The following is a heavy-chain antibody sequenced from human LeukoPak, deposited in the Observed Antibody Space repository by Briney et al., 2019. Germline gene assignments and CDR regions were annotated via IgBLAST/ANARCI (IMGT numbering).Heavy chain of an antibody. V-gene: IGHV4-61*01. Sequence: SETLSLTCTVSGGSVSSGSYYWSWIRQPPGKGLEWIGYVYYSGNTNYNPSLKSRVTISVDTSKNQFSLELSSVTAADTAVYYCARSDSSGYYPHYRTQAYFDYWGQGTLVTVSS. CDR3: ARSDSSGYYPHYRTQAYFDY. J-gene: IGHJ4*02. D-gene: IGHD3-22*01. CDR1: GGSVSSGSYY. CDR2: VYYSGNT.